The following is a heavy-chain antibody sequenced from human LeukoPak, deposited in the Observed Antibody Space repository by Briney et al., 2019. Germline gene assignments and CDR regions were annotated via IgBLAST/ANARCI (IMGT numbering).Heavy chain of an antibody. J-gene: IGHJ6*02. Sequence: SETLSLTCTVSGGSFSSYSWSWIRQPTGKGLEWIGYIFFSGSTNYNPSLKSRVTITVDTSKNQFSLKLSSVTDADTAVYCCARTGPHYYYGMDGWGQGTKVTVSS. CDR3: ARTGPHYYYGMDG. CDR2: IFFSGST. D-gene: IGHD3-9*01. CDR1: GGSFSSYS. V-gene: IGHV4-59*01.